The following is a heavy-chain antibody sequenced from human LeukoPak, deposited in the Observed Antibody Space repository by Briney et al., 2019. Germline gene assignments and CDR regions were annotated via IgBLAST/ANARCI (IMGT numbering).Heavy chain of an antibody. CDR3: ARGEMATMYY. CDR2: ISYDGSNK. CDR1: GFTFSSYG. V-gene: IGHV3-30*03. D-gene: IGHD5-24*01. Sequence: GRSLRLSCAASGFTFSSYGMHWVRQAPGKGLEWVAVISYDGSNKYYADSVKGRFTISRDNSKNTLYLQMSSLRSEDTAVYYCARGEMATMYYWGQGTLVTVSS. J-gene: IGHJ4*02.